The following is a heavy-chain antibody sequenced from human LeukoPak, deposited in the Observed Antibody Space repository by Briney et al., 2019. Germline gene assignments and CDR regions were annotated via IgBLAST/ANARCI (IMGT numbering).Heavy chain of an antibody. J-gene: IGHJ4*02. D-gene: IGHD5-12*01. Sequence: SETLSLTCTVSDGSISGYYWSWIRQPPGKGLECIGYIYYSGSTNYNPSLKSRVTISGDTSKNQFSLKLSSVTAADTAVYYCARSGYSGYDYAFDYWGPGTLVTVSS. CDR3: ARSGYSGYDYAFDY. V-gene: IGHV4-59*01. CDR2: IYYSGST. CDR1: DGSISGYY.